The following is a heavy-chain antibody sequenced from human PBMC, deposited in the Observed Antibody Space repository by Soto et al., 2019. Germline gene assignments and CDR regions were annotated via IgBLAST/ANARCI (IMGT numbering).Heavy chain of an antibody. CDR2: IYYSGST. J-gene: IGHJ4*02. CDR3: ARPGLGSYYFDY. D-gene: IGHD2-15*01. CDR1: GGSISSSSYY. V-gene: IGHV4-39*01. Sequence: LSLTCTVSGGSISSSSYYWGWIRQPPGKGLEWIGSIYYSGSTYYNPSLKSRVTISVDTSKNQFSLKLSSVTAADTAVYYCARPGLGSYYFDYWGQGNLVTVSS.